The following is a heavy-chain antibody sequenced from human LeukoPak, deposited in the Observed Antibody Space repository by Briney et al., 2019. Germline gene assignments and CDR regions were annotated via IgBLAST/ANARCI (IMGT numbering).Heavy chain of an antibody. CDR2: ISWNSGSI. J-gene: IGHJ4*02. CDR1: GFTFDDYA. V-gene: IGHV3-9*01. Sequence: GGSLRHSCAASGFTFDDYAMHWVRQAPGKGLEWVSGISWNSGSIGYADSVKGRFTISRDNAKNSLYLQMNSLRAEDTALYYCAKEQRAAALGCWGQGTLVTVSS. D-gene: IGHD6-13*01. CDR3: AKEQRAAALGC.